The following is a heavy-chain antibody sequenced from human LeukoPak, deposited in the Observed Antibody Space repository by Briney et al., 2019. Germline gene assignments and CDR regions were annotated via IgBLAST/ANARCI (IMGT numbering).Heavy chain of an antibody. CDR1: GFTFSSYA. Sequence: GGSLRLSCAASGFTFSSYAMHWVRQAPRKGLEYVSAISSNGGSTYYANSVKGRFTISRDNSKNTLYLQMGSLRAEDMAVYYCARGGSRSWDFDYWGQGTLVTVSS. V-gene: IGHV3-64*01. J-gene: IGHJ4*02. CDR2: ISSNGGST. D-gene: IGHD6-13*01. CDR3: ARGGSRSWDFDY.